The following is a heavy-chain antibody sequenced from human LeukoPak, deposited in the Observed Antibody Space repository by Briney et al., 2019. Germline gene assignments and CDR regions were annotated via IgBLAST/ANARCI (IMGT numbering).Heavy chain of an antibody. Sequence: GSLRLSCAASGFTFSSYWMSWVRQAPGKGLEWVANIKQDGSEKYYVDSVKGRFTISRDNAKNSLYLQMNSLRAEDTAVYFCARVGALSSSWLLYWGQGTLVTVSS. CDR1: GFTFSSYW. J-gene: IGHJ4*02. CDR3: ARVGALSSSWLLY. D-gene: IGHD6-13*01. CDR2: IKQDGSEK. V-gene: IGHV3-7*01.